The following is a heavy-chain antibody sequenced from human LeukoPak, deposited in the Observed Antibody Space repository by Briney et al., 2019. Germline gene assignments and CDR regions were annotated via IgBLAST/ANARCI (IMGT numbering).Heavy chain of an antibody. D-gene: IGHD3-22*01. CDR1: GFTFSSYG. CDR2: ISYDGSNK. Sequence: GVSLRLSCAASGFTFSSYGMHWVRQAPGKGLEGVAVISYDGSNKYYADSVKGRFTSSRDNSKNTLYLQMNSLRAEDTAVYYCAKPSFYDSSGGAFDIWGQATMVTVSS. V-gene: IGHV3-30*18. J-gene: IGHJ3*02. CDR3: AKPSFYDSSGGAFDI.